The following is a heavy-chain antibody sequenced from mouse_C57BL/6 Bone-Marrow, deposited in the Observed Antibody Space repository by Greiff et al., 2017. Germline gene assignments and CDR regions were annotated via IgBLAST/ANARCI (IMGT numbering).Heavy chain of an antibody. CDR3: ARMGYYGSSSYWYFDV. CDR2: ILPGSGST. CDR1: GYTFTGYW. J-gene: IGHJ1*03. V-gene: IGHV1-9*01. D-gene: IGHD1-1*01. Sequence: VQLVESGAELMKPGASVKLSCKATGYTFTGYWIEWVKQRPGHGLEWIGEILPGSGSTNYNEKFKGKATFTADTSSNTAYMQLSSLTTEDSAIYYCARMGYYGSSSYWYFDVWGTGTTVTVSS.